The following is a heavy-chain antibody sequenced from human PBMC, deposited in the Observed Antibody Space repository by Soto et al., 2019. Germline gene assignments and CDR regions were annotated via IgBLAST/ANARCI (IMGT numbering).Heavy chain of an antibody. D-gene: IGHD2-21*02. V-gene: IGHV3-33*01. CDR1: GFTFSSYG. J-gene: IGHJ2*01. Sequence: QVQLVDSGGGVVQPGRSLRLSCAASGFTFSSYGMHWVRQAPGKGLEWVVVIWYDGSNKYYADSVKGRFTISRDNSKNTLYLQMNSLRAEDTAVYYCARDVMVTAMVMWYFDLWGRGTLVTVSS. CDR3: ARDVMVTAMVMWYFDL. CDR2: IWYDGSNK.